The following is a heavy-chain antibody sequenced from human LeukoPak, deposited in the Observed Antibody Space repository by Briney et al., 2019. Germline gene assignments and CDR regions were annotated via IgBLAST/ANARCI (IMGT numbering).Heavy chain of an antibody. CDR2: IKSKTDGGTT. D-gene: IGHD3-10*01. J-gene: IGHJ4*02. CDR1: GFTFSNAW. CDR3: TTEERGAYGSGSYNY. V-gene: IGHV3-15*01. Sequence: GGSLRLSCAASGFTFSNAWMSWVRQAPGKGLEWVGRIKSKTDGGTTDYAAPVKGRFTISRDDSKNTLYLQMNSLKTEDTAVYYCTTEERGAYGSGSYNYWGQGILVTVSS.